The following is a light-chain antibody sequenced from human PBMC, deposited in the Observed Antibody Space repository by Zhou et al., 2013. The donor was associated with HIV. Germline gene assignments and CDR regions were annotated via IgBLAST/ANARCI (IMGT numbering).Light chain of an antibody. CDR3: QQSYSTIT. CDR1: QSISNY. V-gene: IGKV1-39*01. CDR2: AAS. Sequence: DILMTQSPSSLSASVGDRVTITCRTSQSISNYLNWYQQKPGKAPKSLIYAASSLQSGVPSRFSGGGSGTDFTLTISSLQPEDSATYYCQQSYSTITFGGGTKVEIK. J-gene: IGKJ4*01.